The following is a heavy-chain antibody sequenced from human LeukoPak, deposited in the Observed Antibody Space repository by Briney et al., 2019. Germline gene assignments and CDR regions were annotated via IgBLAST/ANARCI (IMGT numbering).Heavy chain of an antibody. J-gene: IGHJ5*02. V-gene: IGHV1-69*13. CDR2: IIPIFGTA. CDR3: AACGYSYGFLWDNWFDP. CDR1: GGTFSSYA. D-gene: IGHD5-18*01. Sequence: SVKVSCKASGGTFSSYAISWVRQAPGQGLEWMGGIIPIFGTANYAQKFQGRVTITADESTSTAYMELNSLRSEDTAVYYCAACGYSYGFLWDNWFDPWGQGTLVTVSS.